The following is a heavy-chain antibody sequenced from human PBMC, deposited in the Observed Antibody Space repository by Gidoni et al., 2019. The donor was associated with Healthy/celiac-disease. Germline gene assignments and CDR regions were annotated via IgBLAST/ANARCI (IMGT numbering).Heavy chain of an antibody. CDR1: GGSIRSGDYY. V-gene: IGHV4-30-4*01. D-gene: IGHD3-22*01. J-gene: IGHJ1*01. CDR3: ARVPSGSYGPFLPYFQH. Sequence: QVQLQESGPGLVKPSQTLSLTCTVSGGSIRSGDYYWSWIRQPPGKGLEWIGYIYYSGSTYYNPSLKSRVTISVDTSKNQFSLKLSSVTAADTAVYYCARVPSGSYGPFLPYFQHWGQGTLVTVSS. CDR2: IYYSGST.